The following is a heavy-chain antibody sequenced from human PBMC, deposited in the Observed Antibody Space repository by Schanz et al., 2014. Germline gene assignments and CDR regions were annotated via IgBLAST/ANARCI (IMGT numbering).Heavy chain of an antibody. CDR1: GFTFSSYA. Sequence: EVQLSESGGGLVQPGGSLRLSCAASGFTFSSYAMSWVRQAPGKGLEWVSAISGGGGTTYYADSVKGRFTISRDNSKNTLYLQMNSLRAEDTAVYYCAKDRSWDYDSSGYFDYWGQGTLVTVSS. CDR2: ISGGGGTT. J-gene: IGHJ4*02. D-gene: IGHD3-22*01. CDR3: AKDRSWDYDSSGYFDY. V-gene: IGHV3-23*01.